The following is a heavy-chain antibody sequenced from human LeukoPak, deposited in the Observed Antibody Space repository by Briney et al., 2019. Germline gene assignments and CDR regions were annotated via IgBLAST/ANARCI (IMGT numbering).Heavy chain of an antibody. CDR3: ARVSDTYYYYYMDV. Sequence: ASVKVSCKASGYTFTSYGISWVRQAPGQGLEWMGWISTYNGNTNYAQKFQGRVTMTTDTSTSTAYMELRSLSSDGTAVYYCARVSDTYYYYYMDVWGKGTTVTVSS. J-gene: IGHJ6*03. CDR1: GYTFTSYG. CDR2: ISTYNGNT. V-gene: IGHV1-18*01.